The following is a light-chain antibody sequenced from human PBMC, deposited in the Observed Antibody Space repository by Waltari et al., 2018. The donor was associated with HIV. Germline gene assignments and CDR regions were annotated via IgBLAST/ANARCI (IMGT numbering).Light chain of an antibody. CDR3: QRYSTSPPYT. J-gene: IGKJ2*01. V-gene: IGKV3-20*01. CDR1: QHISGSY. Sequence: EIVLTQSPGTLSLSPGERATLSCRASQHISGSYLAWYHQKPGQAPRFLIYGASSRAAGIPDRFSGSGSGTDFTLTISRLEPEDFAVYYCQRYSTSPPYTFGQGTKLEI. CDR2: GAS.